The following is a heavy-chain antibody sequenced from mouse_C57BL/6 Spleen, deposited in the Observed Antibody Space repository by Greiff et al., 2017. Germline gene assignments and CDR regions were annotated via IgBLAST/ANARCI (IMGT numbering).Heavy chain of an antibody. V-gene: IGHV5-17*01. CDR3: AREAGRRSWYFDV. CDR1: GFTFSDYG. CDR2: ISSGSSTI. D-gene: IGHD1-1*01. Sequence: DVQLQESGGGLVKPGGSLKLSCAASGFTFSDYGMHWVRQAPEKGLEWVAYISSGSSTIYYADTVKGRFTISRDNAKNTLFLQMTSLWSEDTAMYYCAREAGRRSWYFDVWGTETTGT. J-gene: IGHJ1*03.